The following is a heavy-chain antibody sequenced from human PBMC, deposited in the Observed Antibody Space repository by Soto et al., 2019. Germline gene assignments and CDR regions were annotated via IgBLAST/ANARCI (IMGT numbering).Heavy chain of an antibody. CDR2: IKSKTDGGTT. V-gene: IGHV3-15*01. Sequence: GGSLRLSCAASGFTFSNAWMSWVRQAPGKGLEWVGRIKSKTDGGTTDYAAPVKGRFTISRDDSKNTLYLQMNSLKTEDTAVYYCNIPRPPYYDILTGYLAPFMDVWGKGTTVTVSS. CDR3: NIPRPPYYDILTGYLAPFMDV. J-gene: IGHJ6*03. CDR1: GFTFSNAW. D-gene: IGHD3-9*01.